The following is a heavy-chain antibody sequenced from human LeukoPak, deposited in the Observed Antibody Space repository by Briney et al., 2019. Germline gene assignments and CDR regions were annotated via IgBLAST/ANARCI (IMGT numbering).Heavy chain of an antibody. D-gene: IGHD4-17*01. CDR1: GGTFSSYA. V-gene: IGHV1-69*05. Sequence: RRASVKVSCKASGGTFSSYAISWVRQAPGQGLEWMGRIIPIFGTANYAQKFQGRVTITTDESTSTAYMELSSLRSEDTAVYCCARELGDYGDYVDAFDIWGQGTMVTVSS. CDR2: IIPIFGTA. CDR3: ARELGDYGDYVDAFDI. J-gene: IGHJ3*02.